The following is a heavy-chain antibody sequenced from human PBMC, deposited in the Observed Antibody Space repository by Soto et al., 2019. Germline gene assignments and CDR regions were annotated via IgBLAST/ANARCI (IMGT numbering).Heavy chain of an antibody. Sequence: QVQLVQSGAEVKRRGSSVRTSCRASGGTFSSYPISWVGRAPGQGLEWRGRYIPILVIENYAQKFQGRVTITADKATSTAYMELSSLRSEDTAVYYCARDSVLNPDIWTGYYMGRYYYYYMDVWGKGTTVTVSS. V-gene: IGHV1-69*04. CDR2: YIPILVIE. D-gene: IGHD3-9*01. J-gene: IGHJ6*03. CDR1: GGTFSSYP. CDR3: ARDSVLNPDIWTGYYMGRYYYYYMDV.